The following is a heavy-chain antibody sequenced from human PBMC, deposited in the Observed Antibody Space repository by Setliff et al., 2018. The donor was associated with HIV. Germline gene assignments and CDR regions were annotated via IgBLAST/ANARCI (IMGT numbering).Heavy chain of an antibody. CDR2: IYTSGST. CDR1: GGSISSYY. CDR3: ARHLEYSSSWSLQGNWFDP. D-gene: IGHD6-13*01. V-gene: IGHV4-4*09. Sequence: SETLSLTCTVSGGSISSYYWSWIRQPPGKGMEWIGYIYTSGSTKYNTSLKSRVTISVDTSKNQFSLKLTSVTAADTAVYYCARHLEYSSSWSLQGNWFDPWGQGTLVTVSS. J-gene: IGHJ5*02.